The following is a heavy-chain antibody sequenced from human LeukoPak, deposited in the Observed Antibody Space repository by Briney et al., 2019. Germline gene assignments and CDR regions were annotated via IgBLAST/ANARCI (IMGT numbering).Heavy chain of an antibody. CDR1: GGSISDYY. Sequence: PSETLSLTCTVSGGSISDYYWSWIRQPPGEGMEWIVYIKYSGNTNYNPSLKSRVTISVDTSKNQFSLRLTSVTAADTDVFYCAREGRQDYVYFDYWGQGSLVTVSS. V-gene: IGHV4-59*01. CDR2: IKYSGNT. CDR3: AREGRQDYVYFDY. J-gene: IGHJ4*02. D-gene: IGHD4-17*01.